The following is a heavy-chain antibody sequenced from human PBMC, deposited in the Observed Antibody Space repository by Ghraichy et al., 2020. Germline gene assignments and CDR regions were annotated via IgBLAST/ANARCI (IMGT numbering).Heavy chain of an antibody. Sequence: GSLSLTCAVYGGSFSDYYWSWIRQPPGKGLEWIGEIDHSGSTNYNPSLKSRVTISVDTSKNQFSLNLGSLTAADTAVYYCARVLVPPGSRYFDLWGLGTLVTVSS. CDR1: GGSFSDYY. D-gene: IGHD2-2*01. J-gene: IGHJ2*01. CDR2: IDHSGST. V-gene: IGHV4-34*01. CDR3: ARVLVPPGSRYFDL.